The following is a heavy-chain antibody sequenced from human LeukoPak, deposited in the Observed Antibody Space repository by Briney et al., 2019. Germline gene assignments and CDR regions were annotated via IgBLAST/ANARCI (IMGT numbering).Heavy chain of an antibody. CDR1: EFTVTTLA. V-gene: IGHV3-23*01. CDR3: AKGPTDSCWEKLHD. Sequence: PGGSLRLSCAASEFTVTTLAMTWVRQAPGKGLEWVSVIGESDGRTYYADSVKGRFTISRDESKNTLYLQMNSLRAEDTALYYCAKGPTDSCWEKLHDWGQGTLVTVSS. J-gene: IGHJ4*02. D-gene: IGHD1-26*01. CDR2: IGESDGRT.